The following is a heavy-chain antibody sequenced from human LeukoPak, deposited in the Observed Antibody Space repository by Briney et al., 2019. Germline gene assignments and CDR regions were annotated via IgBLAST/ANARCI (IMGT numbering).Heavy chain of an antibody. V-gene: IGHV3-30*18. CDR1: GFTFSSYG. CDR2: ISYDGSNK. J-gene: IGHJ6*03. D-gene: IGHD2-15*01. CDR3: AKDPRYCSGGSCYWGGYYYYYMDV. Sequence: GGSLRLSCAASGFTFSSYGMHWVRQAPGKGLEWVAVISYDGSNKYYADSVKGRFTISRDNSKNTLYLQMNSLRAEDTAVYYCAKDPRYCSGGSCYWGGYYYYYMDVWGKGTTVTVSS.